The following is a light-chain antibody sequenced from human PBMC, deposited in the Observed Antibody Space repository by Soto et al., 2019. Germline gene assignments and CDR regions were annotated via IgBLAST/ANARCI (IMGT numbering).Light chain of an antibody. CDR2: DAS. V-gene: IGKV3-11*01. CDR3: QQRYAGPPIT. CDR1: SSASSY. Sequence: EIVLTQSPTPLSLSPGELATLSCRASSSASSYLAWYRQKPGQAPRLLIYDASNRAAGIPARFSGSGSETDFTLTISNLEPEDFAVYYCQQRYAGPPITFGQGTRLEIK. J-gene: IGKJ5*01.